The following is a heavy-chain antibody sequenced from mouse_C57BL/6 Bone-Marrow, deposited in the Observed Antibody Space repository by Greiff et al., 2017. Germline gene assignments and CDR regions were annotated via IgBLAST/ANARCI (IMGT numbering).Heavy chain of an antibody. J-gene: IGHJ1*03. CDR2: IWWDDDK. V-gene: IGHV8-8*01. CDR1: GFSLSTFGMG. D-gene: IGHD1-1*01. Sequence: QVTLKESGPGILQPSQTLSLTCSFSGFSLSTFGMGVGWIRQPSGKGLEWLAHIWWDDDKYYNPALKSRLTISKDTSKNQVFLKSANVDTADTATYYCARIPHYYGSSYVWYFDVWGTGTTVTVSS. CDR3: ARIPHYYGSSYVWYFDV.